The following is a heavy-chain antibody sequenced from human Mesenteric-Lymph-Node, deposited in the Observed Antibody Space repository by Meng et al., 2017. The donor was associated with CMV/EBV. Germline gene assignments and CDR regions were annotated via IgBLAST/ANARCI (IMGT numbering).Heavy chain of an antibody. CDR3: ARVPPYGDPDNWFDP. Sequence: SVKVSCKASGGTFSSYAISWVRQAPGQGLEWMGGIIPIFGTANYAQKFQGRVTITTDESTSTAHMELSSLRSEDTAVYYCARVPPYGDPDNWFDPWGQGTLVTVSS. D-gene: IGHD4-17*01. J-gene: IGHJ5*02. V-gene: IGHV1-69*05. CDR1: GGTFSSYA. CDR2: IIPIFGTA.